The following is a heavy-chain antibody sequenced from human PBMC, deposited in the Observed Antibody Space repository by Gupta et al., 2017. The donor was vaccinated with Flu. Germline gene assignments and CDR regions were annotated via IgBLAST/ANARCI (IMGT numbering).Heavy chain of an antibody. CDR1: GFTFSGST. CDR2: SRSKANNYAT. Sequence: EVQLLESGGGLVQPGGSLTLSCAASGFTFSGSTMHWVRQASGKGLEWVGRSRSKANNYATAYAASVKGRFAISRDDSKNTAYLQMNSLRTEDTAVYYCARGMDGGWFDPWGQGTLVTVSS. V-gene: IGHV3-73*01. D-gene: IGHD3/OR15-3a*01. CDR3: ARGMDGGWFDP. J-gene: IGHJ5*02.